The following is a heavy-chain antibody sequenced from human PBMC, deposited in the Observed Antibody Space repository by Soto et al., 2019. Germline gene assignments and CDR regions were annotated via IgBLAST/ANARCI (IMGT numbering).Heavy chain of an antibody. Sequence: EVQLVESGGGVVRPGGSLRLSCAASGFTFDDYGMSWVRQAPGKGLEWVSGINWNGGSTGYADSVKGRFTISRDNAKNSLYLQMNRLRAEDTALYYGARLYSSGWYGPGRYWGQGTLVTVSS. CDR1: GFTFDDYG. D-gene: IGHD6-19*01. CDR3: ARLYSSGWYGPGRY. CDR2: INWNGGST. J-gene: IGHJ4*02. V-gene: IGHV3-20*04.